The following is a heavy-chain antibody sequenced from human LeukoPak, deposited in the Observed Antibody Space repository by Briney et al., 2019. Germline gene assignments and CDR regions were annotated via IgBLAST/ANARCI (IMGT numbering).Heavy chain of an antibody. CDR2: ISGSGSNR. D-gene: IGHD2-15*01. CDR1: GFTFSSYE. J-gene: IGHJ3*02. V-gene: IGHV3-48*03. Sequence: GGSLRLSCAASGFTFSSYEMNWVRQAPGKGLDWLSYISGSGSNRYYADSVKGRFTISRDNAKNSLYLQMNSLRAEDTAVYYCASEGYCSGGSCYPDDAFDIWGQGTMVTVPS. CDR3: ASEGYCSGGSCYPDDAFDI.